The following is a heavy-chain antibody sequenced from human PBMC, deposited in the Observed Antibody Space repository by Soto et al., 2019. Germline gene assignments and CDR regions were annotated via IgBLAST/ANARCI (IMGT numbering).Heavy chain of an antibody. CDR1: GFSFSSFA. CDR3: AKTRGAMIYAISVYGMDV. D-gene: IGHD2-8*01. CDR2: ISGSADST. J-gene: IGHJ6*02. V-gene: IGHV3-23*01. Sequence: EVQLLESGGGFIHPGGSLRLSCAASGFSFSSFAMNWVRKAPGNGLEWVSIISGSADSTFYADSVKGRFTISRDNSKSTLYLQINSLRAEDTAVYYCAKTRGAMIYAISVYGMDVWGQGTTVTVSS.